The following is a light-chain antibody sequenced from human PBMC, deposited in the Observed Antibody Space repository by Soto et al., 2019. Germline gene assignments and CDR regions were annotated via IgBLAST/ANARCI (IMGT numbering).Light chain of an antibody. CDR2: GAS. J-gene: IGKJ1*01. CDR3: QQYNKYPIS. CDR1: QSVSSSY. Sequence: SLAVSRCGKSILXXRASQSVSSSYLAWYQQKPGHAPRLLIYGASNRATGIPDRFSGSGSGTDFTLTISRLEPEYFAVYYCQQYNKYPISFSQGT. V-gene: IGKV3-20*01.